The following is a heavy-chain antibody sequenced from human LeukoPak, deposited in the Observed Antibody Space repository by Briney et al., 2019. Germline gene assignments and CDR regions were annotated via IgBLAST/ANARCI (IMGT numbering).Heavy chain of an antibody. CDR3: ARVQDTPMGSYFDS. CDR2: IFYSGST. CDR1: GGSITSGSFY. J-gene: IGHJ4*02. D-gene: IGHD5-18*01. Sequence: SETLSLTCTVSGGSITSGSFYWAWIRQPPGKGLEWIGYIFYSGSTYYTPSLKSRVTISVDRSKNQFSLNLSSVTAADTAVYYCARVQDTPMGSYFDSWGQGTLVTVSS. V-gene: IGHV4-61*01.